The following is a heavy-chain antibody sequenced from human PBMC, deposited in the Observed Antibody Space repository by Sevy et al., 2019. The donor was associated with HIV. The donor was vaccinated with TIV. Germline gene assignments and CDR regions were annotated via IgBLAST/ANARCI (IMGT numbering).Heavy chain of an antibody. CDR3: ARVREYSNYAPYYYYYGMDV. J-gene: IGHJ6*02. CDR1: GGSFSGYY. V-gene: IGHV4-34*01. CDR2: INHSGST. Sequence: SETLSLTCAVYGGSFSGYYWSWIRQPPGKGLEWIGEINHSGSTNYNPSLKSRVTISVDTSKNQFSLKLSSVTAADTAVYYCARVREYSNYAPYYYYYGMDVWGQGTTVTVSS. D-gene: IGHD4-4*01.